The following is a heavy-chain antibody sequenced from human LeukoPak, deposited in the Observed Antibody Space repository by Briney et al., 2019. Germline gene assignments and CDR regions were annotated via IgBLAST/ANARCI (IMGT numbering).Heavy chain of an antibody. V-gene: IGHV4-61*02. CDR1: GGSITSDNYC. CDR2: IYTRGST. CDR3: AKLIAVAGKYYFDY. Sequence: SETLSLTCTVSGGSITSDNYCWNWIRQPAGKGLEWIGRIYTRGSTNYNPSLKSRVTMSVDTSKNQFSLKLSSVTAADTAVYYCAKLIAVAGKYYFDYWGQGTLVTVSS. D-gene: IGHD6-19*01. J-gene: IGHJ4*02.